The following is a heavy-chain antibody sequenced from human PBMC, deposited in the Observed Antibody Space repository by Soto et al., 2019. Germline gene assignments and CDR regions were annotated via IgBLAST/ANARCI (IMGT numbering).Heavy chain of an antibody. J-gene: IGHJ4*02. CDR3: AISNGSRNRAFDY. CDR2: VNPIVSMS. CDR1: GDTFNFYS. Sequence: QVQLVQSGAEVKRPGSSVKVSCKASGDTFNFYSINWVRQAPGVGLEWMGRVNPIVSMSNYAQKFQGRVTMTAHKSTSTAYMELSSLRSEDTAIYYCAISNGSRNRAFDYWGQGALVTVS. V-gene: IGHV1-69*02. D-gene: IGHD3-22*01.